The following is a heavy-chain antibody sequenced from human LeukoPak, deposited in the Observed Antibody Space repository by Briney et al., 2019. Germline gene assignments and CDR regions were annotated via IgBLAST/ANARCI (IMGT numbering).Heavy chain of an antibody. V-gene: IGHV1-18*01. J-gene: IGHJ4*02. D-gene: IGHD3-9*01. CDR1: GCTFTTYG. CDR2: ISTYDDNI. Sequence: PRASVKVSCKASGCTFTTYGLSWVRQAPGQGLEWLGWISTYDDNIKYAQSLQGRLALTIDTSTSTAYMELRSLTSDDTAVYYCARETYSNILTGTDYWGPGTLVTVSS. CDR3: ARETYSNILTGTDY.